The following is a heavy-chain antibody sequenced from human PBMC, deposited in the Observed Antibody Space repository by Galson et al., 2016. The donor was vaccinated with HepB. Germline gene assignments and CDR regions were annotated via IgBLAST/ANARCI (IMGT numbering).Heavy chain of an antibody. CDR1: GFTVSSNY. D-gene: IGHD3-10*01. Sequence: SLRLSCAASGFTVSSNYMTWVRQAPGKGLEWVSVIYSGGSTYYADSVKGRFIISRDDSKNTLYLQMNSLRAGDTAVYFCARESVIAWVGEFYGMDVWGQGTTVIVSS. V-gene: IGHV3-53*01. CDR2: IYSGGST. J-gene: IGHJ6*02. CDR3: ARESVIAWVGEFYGMDV.